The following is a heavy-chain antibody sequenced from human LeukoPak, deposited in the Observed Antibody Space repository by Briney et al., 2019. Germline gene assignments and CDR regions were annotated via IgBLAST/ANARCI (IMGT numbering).Heavy chain of an antibody. D-gene: IGHD6-6*01. CDR2: ISGLSGRT. J-gene: IGHJ4*02. CDR3: AKALSGYSSSARLDY. Sequence: GGSLRLSCATSGFSFSSYGMSWVRQAPGKGLEWVSSISGLSGRTYYADSVKGRVTISRDNSKNALSLQMNSLRAEDTAVYYCAKALSGYSSSARLDYWGQGTLVTVSS. CDR1: GFSFSSYG. V-gene: IGHV3-23*01.